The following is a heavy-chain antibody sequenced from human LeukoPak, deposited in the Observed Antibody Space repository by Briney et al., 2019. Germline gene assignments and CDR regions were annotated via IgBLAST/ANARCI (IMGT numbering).Heavy chain of an antibody. Sequence: SETLSLTCTVSGGSINNYYWSWIRQPPGKGLEWIGDIYYSGSTNYDPSLKSRVTISVDTSKSQFSLKLTSVTAADTSVYYCARDRNPFSSCYYYYMDVWGKGTAVTVSS. J-gene: IGHJ6*03. V-gene: IGHV4-59*01. CDR3: ARDRNPFSSCYYYYMDV. D-gene: IGHD6-13*01. CDR2: IYYSGST. CDR1: GGSINNYY.